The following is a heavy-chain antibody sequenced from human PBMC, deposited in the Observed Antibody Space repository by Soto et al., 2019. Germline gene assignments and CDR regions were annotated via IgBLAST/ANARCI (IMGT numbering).Heavy chain of an antibody. CDR2: ISGSGGST. Sequence: EVQLLESGGGLVQPGGSLRLSCAASGFTFSSYAMSWVRQAPGKGLEWVSAISGSGGSTYYADSVKGRFTISRDNSKNTLYLQMNSLRAEDTAVYYCAKPHCTNGVCYRAHWFDPWGQGTLVTVSS. J-gene: IGHJ5*02. CDR1: GFTFSSYA. CDR3: AKPHCTNGVCYRAHWFDP. D-gene: IGHD2-8*01. V-gene: IGHV3-23*01.